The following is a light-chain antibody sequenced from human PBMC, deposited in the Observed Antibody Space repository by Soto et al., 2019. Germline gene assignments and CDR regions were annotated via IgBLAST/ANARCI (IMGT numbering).Light chain of an antibody. Sequence: EIVVTQSPRTLSLSPGERATLSCRPSQSVSSRYLAWYQQKPGQATTLLVYGASTRAPCIPDRFSGSGSGTYFTLTISRLEPEDCAVYYCQQYCSTPLYTLGQGNKLEIK. CDR3: QQYCSTPLYT. CDR2: GAS. V-gene: IGKV3-20*01. CDR1: QSVSSRY. J-gene: IGKJ2*01.